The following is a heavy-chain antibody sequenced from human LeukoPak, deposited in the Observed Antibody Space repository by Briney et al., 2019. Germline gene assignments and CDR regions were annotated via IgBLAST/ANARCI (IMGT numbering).Heavy chain of an antibody. CDR3: ARGNVDTAMAHYFDY. D-gene: IGHD5-18*01. J-gene: IGHJ4*02. V-gene: IGHV3-33*01. CDR2: IWYDGSNK. CDR1: GFTFSSYG. Sequence: PGGSLRLSCAASGFTFSSYGMHWVRQAPGEGLEWVAVIWYDGSNKYYADSVKGRFTISRDNSKNTLYLQMNSLRAEDTAVYYCARGNVDTAMAHYFDYWGQGTLVTVSS.